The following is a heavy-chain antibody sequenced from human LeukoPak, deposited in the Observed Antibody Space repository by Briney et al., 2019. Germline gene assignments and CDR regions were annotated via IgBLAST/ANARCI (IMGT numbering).Heavy chain of an antibody. D-gene: IGHD4-17*01. CDR2: ISYDGSNK. Sequence: PGGSLRLSCAASGFTFSSYGMHWVRQAPGKGLEWVAVISYDGSNKYYADSVKGRFTISRDNSKNTLYLQMNSLRPEDTAVYYCATASYGDYDLDYWGQGTLVTVSP. J-gene: IGHJ4*02. CDR1: GFTFSSYG. CDR3: ATASYGDYDLDY. V-gene: IGHV3-30*03.